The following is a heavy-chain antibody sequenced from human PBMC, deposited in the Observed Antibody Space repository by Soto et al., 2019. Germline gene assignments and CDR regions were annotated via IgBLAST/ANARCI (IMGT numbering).Heavy chain of an antibody. J-gene: IGHJ4*02. CDR3: ANRHSSPSYDF. CDR1: GYRCTDHG. D-gene: IGHD6-6*01. CDR2: IYPGDSDV. V-gene: IGHV5-51*01. Sequence: XESLNVSLKVSGYRCTDHGIGWVRQMPGKGLEWMGVIYPGDSDVRITPSFQGQVTISVDKSINTAYLQWSSLKASDTAFYYCANRHSSPSYDFWGQGTLVTVSS.